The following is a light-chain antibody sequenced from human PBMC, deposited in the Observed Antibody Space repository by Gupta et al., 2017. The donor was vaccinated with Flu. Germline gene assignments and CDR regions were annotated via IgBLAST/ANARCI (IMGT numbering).Light chain of an antibody. Sequence: QSVLTQPPSVSAAPRHRVTIPCSGSSSNSGGHYVSWYQQVPGTAPKIIIYEEDKRPSGITDRFSGSKSGNTATLTITGLQAGDEADYYCGAWEPSISAVVFGGGTKLTVL. V-gene: IGLV1-51*01. CDR2: EED. J-gene: IGLJ2*01. CDR3: GAWEPSISAVV. CDR1: SSNSGGHY.